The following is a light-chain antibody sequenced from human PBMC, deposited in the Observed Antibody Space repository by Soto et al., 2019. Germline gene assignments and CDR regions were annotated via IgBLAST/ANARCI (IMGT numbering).Light chain of an antibody. V-gene: IGKV3-15*01. CDR2: GAS. CDR3: QQYINLWT. J-gene: IGKJ1*01. Sequence: EIVLTQSPATLSAFPGDRVTLSCRASQSVSSYLAWYQQKPGQAPRLLIYGASTRATGIPARFSGSGSGTEFTLTISSLQSEDFAVYYCQQYINLWTFGQGTKVDIK. CDR1: QSVSSY.